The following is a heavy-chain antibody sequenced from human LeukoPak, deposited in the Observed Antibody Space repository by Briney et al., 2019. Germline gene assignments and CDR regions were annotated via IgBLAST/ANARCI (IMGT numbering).Heavy chain of an antibody. Sequence: GGSLRLSCAASGFTFSSYSMNWVRQAPGKGLEWVSYISSSSSTIYYADSVKGRFTISRDNAKNSLYLQVNSLRAEDTAVYYCARVFRGVAYGYFDYWGQGTLVTVSS. J-gene: IGHJ4*02. D-gene: IGHD2-15*01. CDR3: ARVFRGVAYGYFDY. V-gene: IGHV3-48*01. CDR2: ISSSSSTI. CDR1: GFTFSSYS.